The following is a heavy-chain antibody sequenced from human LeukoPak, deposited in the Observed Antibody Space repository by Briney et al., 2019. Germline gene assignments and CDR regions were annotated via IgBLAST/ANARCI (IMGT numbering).Heavy chain of an antibody. V-gene: IGHV4-30-2*01. CDR3: ARGEGGYDSSFDY. CDR2: IYHSGST. CDR1: GGSISSGGYS. J-gene: IGHJ4*02. Sequence: SETLSLTCAVSGGSISSGGYSWSWIRQPPGKGLEWIGYIYHSGSTYYNPSLKSRVTISVDRSKNQFSLKLSSVTAADTAVYYCARGEGGYDSSFDYWGQGTLVTVSS. D-gene: IGHD5-12*01.